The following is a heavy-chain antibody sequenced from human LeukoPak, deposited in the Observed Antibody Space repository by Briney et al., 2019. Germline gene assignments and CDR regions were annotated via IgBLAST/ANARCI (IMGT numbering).Heavy chain of an antibody. D-gene: IGHD4/OR15-4a*01. J-gene: IGHJ4*02. Sequence: SETLSLTCTVSGGSISSSSYYWGWIRQPPGKGLEWIGSIYYSGSTYYNPSLKSRATISVDRSKNQFSLKLSSVTAADTAVYYCARDYGGNSVWDYWGQGTLVTVSS. CDR2: IYYSGST. CDR3: ARDYGGNSVWDY. CDR1: GGSISSSSYY. V-gene: IGHV4-39*07.